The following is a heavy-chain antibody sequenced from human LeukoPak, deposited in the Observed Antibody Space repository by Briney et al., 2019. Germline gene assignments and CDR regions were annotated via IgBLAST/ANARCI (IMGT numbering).Heavy chain of an antibody. J-gene: IGHJ3*02. D-gene: IGHD6-13*01. CDR1: GGSISSGSYY. CDR3: ARDRIAAAHDAFDI. CDR2: IYTSGST. Sequence: SETLSLTCTVSGGSISSGSYYWSWIRQPAGKGLEWIGRIYTSGSTNYNPSLKSRVTISVDTSKKQFSLKLSSVTAADTAVYYCARDRIAAAHDAFDIWGQGTMVTVSS. V-gene: IGHV4-61*02.